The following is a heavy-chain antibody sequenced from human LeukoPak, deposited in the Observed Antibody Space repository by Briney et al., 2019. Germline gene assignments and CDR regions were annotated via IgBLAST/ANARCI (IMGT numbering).Heavy chain of an antibody. CDR3: ARHPLSGGDCLDY. J-gene: IGHJ4*02. CDR2: IKQDGSEK. V-gene: IGHV3-7*01. D-gene: IGHD2-21*02. CDR1: GFTFSSYW. Sequence: GGSLRLSCAASGFTFSSYWMSWVRQAPGKGLEWVANIKQDGSEKYYVDSVKGRFTISRDNAKNSLYLQMNSLRAEDTAVYYCARHPLSGGDCLDYWGQGTLVTVSS.